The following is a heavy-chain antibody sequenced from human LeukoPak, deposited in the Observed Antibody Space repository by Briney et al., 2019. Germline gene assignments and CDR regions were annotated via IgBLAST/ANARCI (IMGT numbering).Heavy chain of an antibody. CDR1: GGSINTYY. Sequence: SETLSLTCTVSGGSINTYYWSWIRQTPGKGLEWIGYIYSSGSTKYNPSLKSRVSISVDTSKNQSSLKLSSVTAADTALYYCARQYGSYNPFDYWGQGTLVTVS. V-gene: IGHV4-59*08. CDR2: IYSSGST. CDR3: ARQYGSYNPFDY. D-gene: IGHD3-10*01. J-gene: IGHJ4*02.